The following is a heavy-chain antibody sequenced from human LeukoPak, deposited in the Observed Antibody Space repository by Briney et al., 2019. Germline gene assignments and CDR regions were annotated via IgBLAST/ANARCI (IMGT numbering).Heavy chain of an antibody. CDR2: IYHSGST. D-gene: IGHD2-15*01. V-gene: IGHV4-30-2*01. CDR1: GGSISSGGYS. CDR3: ARDSVASGDV. Sequence: YPSQTLSLTCAVSGGSISSGGYSWSWIRQPPGKGLEWIGYIYHSGSTYYNPSLKSRVTISVDRSKNQFSLKLSSVTAADTAVYYCARDSVASGDVWGQGTTVTVSS. J-gene: IGHJ6*02.